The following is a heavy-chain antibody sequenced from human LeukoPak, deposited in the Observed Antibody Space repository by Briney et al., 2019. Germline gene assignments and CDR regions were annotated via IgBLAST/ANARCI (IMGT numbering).Heavy chain of an antibody. CDR3: ARVHGGPADY. V-gene: IGHV3-64*01. CDR2: ISSNGGST. D-gene: IGHD4-23*01. Sequence: GGSLSLSCGASGFTFSSYAMHWVRQAPGKGLEYVSAISSNGGSTYYANSVKGRFTISRDNSKNTLYLQMGSLRADDMAVYYCARVHGGPADYWGQGTLVTVSS. J-gene: IGHJ4*02. CDR1: GFTFSSYA.